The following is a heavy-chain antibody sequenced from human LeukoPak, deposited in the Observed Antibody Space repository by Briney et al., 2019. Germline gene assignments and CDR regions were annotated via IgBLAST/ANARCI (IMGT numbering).Heavy chain of an antibody. CDR3: ARWRSDWYFDY. CDR1: GYSFPSYW. V-gene: IGHV5-51*01. J-gene: IGHJ4*02. CDR2: IYPGDSET. Sequence: GESLQISCQGSGYSFPSYWIGWVRQRPGKGLEWMGIIYPGDSETRYSPSFQGQVTISGDKSINTAYLQWSSLEASDAAMYYCARWRSDWYFDYWGQGTLVTVSS. D-gene: IGHD6-19*01.